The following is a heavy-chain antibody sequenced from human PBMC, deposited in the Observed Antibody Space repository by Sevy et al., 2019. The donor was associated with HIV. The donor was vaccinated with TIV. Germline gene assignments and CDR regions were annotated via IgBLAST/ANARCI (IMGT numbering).Heavy chain of an antibody. CDR1: GFTFSSYS. D-gene: IGHD7-27*01. CDR2: ISSSSSTI. CDR3: ARDLDGGNWGHAFDI. Sequence: GSLRLSCAASGFTFSSYSMNWVRQDPGKGLEWVSYISSSSSTIYYADSVKGRFTISRDNAKNSLYLQMNSLRDEDTAVYYCARDLDGGNWGHAFDIWGQGTMVTVSS. J-gene: IGHJ3*02. V-gene: IGHV3-48*02.